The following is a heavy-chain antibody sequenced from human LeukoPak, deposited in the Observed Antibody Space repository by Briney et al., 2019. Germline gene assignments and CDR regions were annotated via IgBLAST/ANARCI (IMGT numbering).Heavy chain of an antibody. J-gene: IGHJ4*02. Sequence: GGSLRLSCAASGFMFNSYVMSWVRQAPGKGLEWVSAIYGGGGNTYYADSVKGRFTISRDNSKNTVYLQMNSLRADDTAVYYCAKSVVVITFRFDDWGQGALVTVSS. D-gene: IGHD2-15*01. CDR1: GFMFNSYV. CDR2: IYGGGGNT. V-gene: IGHV3-23*01. CDR3: AKSVVVITFRFDD.